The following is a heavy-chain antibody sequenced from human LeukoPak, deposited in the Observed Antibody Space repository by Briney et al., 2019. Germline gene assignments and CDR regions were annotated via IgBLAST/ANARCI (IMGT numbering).Heavy chain of an antibody. Sequence: PGGSLRLSCEISGFSVSVNYINWVRQAPGKGLEWVSVIHTDGTKYYGDSVKGRFVISRDESKNIVYLQMNSLRAEDTAVYYCARDALGYCSSTSCALGGDHFDYWGQGTLVTVSS. CDR2: IHTDGTK. V-gene: IGHV3-53*01. J-gene: IGHJ4*02. CDR1: GFSVSVNY. CDR3: ARDALGYCSSTSCALGGDHFDY. D-gene: IGHD2-2*01.